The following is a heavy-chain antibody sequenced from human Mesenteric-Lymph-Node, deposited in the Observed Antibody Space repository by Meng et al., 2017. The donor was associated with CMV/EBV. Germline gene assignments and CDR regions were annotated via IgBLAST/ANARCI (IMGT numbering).Heavy chain of an antibody. CDR3: ARIGSSSPYFDY. V-gene: IGHV3-53*01. D-gene: IGHD6-6*01. CDR2: IYSGGST. Sequence: GGSLRLSCAASGFTVSSNYMSWVRQAPGKGLEWVSVIYSGGSTYYADSVKGRFTISRDNSKNTLYLQMNSLRAEDTAVYYCARIGSSSPYFDYWGQGTLVTVSS. J-gene: IGHJ4*02. CDR1: GFTVSSNY.